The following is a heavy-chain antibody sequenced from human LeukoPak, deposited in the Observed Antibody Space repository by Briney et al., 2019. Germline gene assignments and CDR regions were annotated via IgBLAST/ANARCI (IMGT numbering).Heavy chain of an antibody. D-gene: IGHD2-2*01. Sequence: ASVKVSCKASGYTFTSYYMHWVRQAPGQGLEWMGIINPSGGSTSYAQKFQGRVTMTRDTSTSTAYMELRSLRSDDTAVYYCARGEYIVVVPAAPHAFDIWGQGTMVTVSS. V-gene: IGHV1-46*01. J-gene: IGHJ3*02. CDR2: INPSGGST. CDR3: ARGEYIVVVPAAPHAFDI. CDR1: GYTFTSYY.